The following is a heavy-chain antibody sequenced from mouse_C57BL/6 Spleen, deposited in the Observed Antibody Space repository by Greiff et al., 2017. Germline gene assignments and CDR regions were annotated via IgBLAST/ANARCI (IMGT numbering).Heavy chain of an antibody. CDR1: GYTFTSYW. V-gene: IGHV1-53*01. CDR3: ARRPITTVVSPYAMDY. J-gene: IGHJ4*01. Sequence: QVQLQQPGTELVKPGASVKLSCKASGYTFTSYWMHWVKQRPGQGLEWIGNINPSNGGTNYNEKFKSKATLTVDKSSSTAYMKLSSLTSEDSAVYYCARRPITTVVSPYAMDYWGQGASVTVSS. D-gene: IGHD1-1*01. CDR2: INPSNGGT.